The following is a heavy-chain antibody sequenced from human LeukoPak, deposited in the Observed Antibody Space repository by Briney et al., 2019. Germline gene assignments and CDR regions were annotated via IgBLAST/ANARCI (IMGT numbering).Heavy chain of an antibody. D-gene: IGHD2-15*01. V-gene: IGHV4-59*01. Sequence: PSETLSLTCTVSGGSISSYYWSWIRQPPGKGLEWIGYIYYSGSTNYNPSLKSRVTISVDTSKNQFSLKLSSVTAADTAVYYCARDGRYCSGGSCHGDFQHWGQGTLVTVSS. CDR3: ARDGRYCSGGSCHGDFQH. J-gene: IGHJ1*01. CDR1: GGSISSYY. CDR2: IYYSGST.